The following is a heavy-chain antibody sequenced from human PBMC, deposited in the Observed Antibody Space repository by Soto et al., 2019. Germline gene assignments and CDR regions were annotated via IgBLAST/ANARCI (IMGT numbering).Heavy chain of an antibody. Sequence: EVEVLESGGGLVQPGGSLRLSCAASGFIFSAYVMSWVRQAPGKGLEWVSSITSSGGGTYYADSVKGRFTVSRDNSKNTVYLQMNSLRDEDTAVYYCAKLTAAWGQGTLVTVSS. J-gene: IGHJ4*02. CDR1: GFIFSAYV. CDR2: ITSSGGGT. CDR3: AKLTAA. D-gene: IGHD6-13*01. V-gene: IGHV3-23*01.